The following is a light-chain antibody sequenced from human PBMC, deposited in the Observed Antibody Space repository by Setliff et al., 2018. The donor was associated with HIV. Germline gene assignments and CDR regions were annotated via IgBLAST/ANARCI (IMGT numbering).Light chain of an antibody. J-gene: IGLJ2*01. Sequence: QSVLTQPPSASGSPGQSVTISCTGTSSDVGGYNYVSWYQQHPGKAPKLMIYEVSKRPSGVPDRFSGSKSGNTASLTVSGLQAEDEADYYCSSYAGSNNQVFGGGTKVTV. V-gene: IGLV2-8*01. CDR3: SSYAGSNNQV. CDR1: SSDVGGYNY. CDR2: EVS.